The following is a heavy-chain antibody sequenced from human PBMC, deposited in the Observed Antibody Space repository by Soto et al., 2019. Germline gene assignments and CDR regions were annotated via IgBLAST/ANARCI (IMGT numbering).Heavy chain of an antibody. CDR2: IYYSGST. J-gene: IGHJ4*02. V-gene: IGHV4-39*01. CDR1: GGSISSSSYY. D-gene: IGHD6-19*01. CDR3: ARHVAGYSSGLDY. Sequence: SETLSLTCTVSGGSISSSSYYWGWIRQPPGKGLEWVGSIYYSGSTYYNPSLKSRVTISVDTSKNQFSLKLSSVTAADTAVYYCARHVAGYSSGLDYWGQGTLVTVSS.